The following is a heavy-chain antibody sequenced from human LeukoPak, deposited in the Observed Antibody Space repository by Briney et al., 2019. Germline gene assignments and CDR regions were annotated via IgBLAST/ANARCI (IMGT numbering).Heavy chain of an antibody. CDR1: GYALTDYA. D-gene: IGHD2-15*01. CDR2: TNTGNGNT. V-gene: IGHV1-3*02. J-gene: IGHJ3*02. CDR3: ARNRGYCSGGSCTLAAFDI. Sequence: ASVKVSCKASGYALTDYAIHWVRQAPGQRLEWMGWTNTGNGNTKYSQDFQGRVTIIRDTSATTAYMELSSLRSEDMAVDYCARNRGYCSGGSCTLAAFDIWGQGTMVTVSS.